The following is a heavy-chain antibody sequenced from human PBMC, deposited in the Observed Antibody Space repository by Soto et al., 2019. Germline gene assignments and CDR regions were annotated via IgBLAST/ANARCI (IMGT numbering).Heavy chain of an antibody. D-gene: IGHD6-19*01. V-gene: IGHV4-30-4*01. CDR1: GGSMSSGDYY. J-gene: IGHJ5*02. CDR3: ARDLGVAGTDNWFDP. Sequence: TLSLTCTVSGGSMSSGDYYWSWIRQPPGKGLEWIGYIYYSGSTYYNPSLKSRVTISVDTSKNQFSLKLSSVTAADTAVYYCARDLGVAGTDNWFDPWGQGTLVTVSS. CDR2: IYYSGST.